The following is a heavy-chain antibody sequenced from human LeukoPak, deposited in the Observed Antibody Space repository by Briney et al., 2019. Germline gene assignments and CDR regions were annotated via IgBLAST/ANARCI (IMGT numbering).Heavy chain of an antibody. CDR2: IYYSGST. Sequence: SETLSLTCTVSGGSISSYYWSWFRQPPGKGLEWIGYIYYSGSTNYNPSLKSRVTISVDTSKNQFSLKLSSVTAADTAVYYCARGIVGATWYYFDYWGQGTLVTVSS. CDR1: GGSISSYY. D-gene: IGHD1-26*01. V-gene: IGHV4-59*01. J-gene: IGHJ4*02. CDR3: ARGIVGATWYYFDY.